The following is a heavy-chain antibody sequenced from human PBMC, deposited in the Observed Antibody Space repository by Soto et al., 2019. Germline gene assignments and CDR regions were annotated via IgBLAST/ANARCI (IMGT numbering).Heavy chain of an antibody. Sequence: GGSLRLSCAASGFTFSSYAMHWVRQAPGKGLEWVAVISYDGSNKYYADSVKGRFTISRDNSKNTLYLQMNSLRAEDTAVYYCARVHHSSGWYYFDYWGQGTLVTVSS. CDR3: ARVHHSSGWYYFDY. J-gene: IGHJ4*02. CDR1: GFTFSSYA. V-gene: IGHV3-30*04. CDR2: ISYDGSNK. D-gene: IGHD6-19*01.